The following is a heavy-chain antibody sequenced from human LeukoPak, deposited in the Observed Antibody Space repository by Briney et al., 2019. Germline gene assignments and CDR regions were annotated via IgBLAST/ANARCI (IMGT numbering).Heavy chain of an antibody. CDR2: ISSGGSTI. D-gene: IGHD3-16*01. J-gene: IGHJ4*02. CDR1: GFTFSSYE. CDR3: ARDRAMGALDY. V-gene: IGHV3-48*03. Sequence: GGSLRLSCAASGFTFSSYEMNWVRQAPGKGLEWVSYISSGGSTIYYADSVKGRFTISRDNAKNSLYLQMNSLRAEARAVYYCARDRAMGALDYWGQGPLVTVS.